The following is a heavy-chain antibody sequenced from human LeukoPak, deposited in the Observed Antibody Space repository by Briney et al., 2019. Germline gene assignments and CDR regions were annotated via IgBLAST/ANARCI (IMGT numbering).Heavy chain of an antibody. Sequence: ASVKVSCKASGYTFTTYYMHWVRQAPGQGPEWMGRINPSVGSTSYAQKFQGRVTMTRDTSTSTAYMDLSSLRSEDTAAYYCALDFWSGQHDAFDIWGQGTMVTVSS. J-gene: IGHJ3*02. CDR3: ALDFWSGQHDAFDI. V-gene: IGHV1-46*01. D-gene: IGHD3-3*01. CDR1: GYTFTTYY. CDR2: INPSVGST.